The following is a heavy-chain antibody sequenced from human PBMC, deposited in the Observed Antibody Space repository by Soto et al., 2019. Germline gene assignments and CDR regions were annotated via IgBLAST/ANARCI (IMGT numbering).Heavy chain of an antibody. CDR1: GFTFSNYA. V-gene: IGHV3-30-3*01. D-gene: IGHD2-2*01. J-gene: IGHJ1*01. CDR3: ARELSHESYPYFFS. CDR2: ISYDGSNK. Sequence: QVPLVESGGGVVQPGRSLRLSCAASGFTFSNYAMHWVRQAPGKGLEWVAVISYDGSNKYYADSVKGRLTISRDNSKNSVSMQMKSLTACETVVYCRARELSHESYPYFFSWRLCTLVTVSS.